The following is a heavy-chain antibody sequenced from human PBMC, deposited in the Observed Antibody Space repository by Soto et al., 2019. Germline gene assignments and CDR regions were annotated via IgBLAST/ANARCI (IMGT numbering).Heavy chain of an antibody. Sequence: SVKVSCKASGGTFSSYAISWVRQAPGQGLEWMGGIIPIFGTANYAQKFQGRVTITADKSTSTAYMELSSLRSEDTAVYYCAREGPPYCGGDCYFYWGQGTLVTVSS. CDR3: AREGPPYCGGDCYFY. J-gene: IGHJ4*02. V-gene: IGHV1-69*06. D-gene: IGHD2-21*02. CDR2: IIPIFGTA. CDR1: GGTFSSYA.